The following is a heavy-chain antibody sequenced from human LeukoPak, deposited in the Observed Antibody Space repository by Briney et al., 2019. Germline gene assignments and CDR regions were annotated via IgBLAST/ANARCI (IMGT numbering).Heavy chain of an antibody. CDR2: IWYDGSNK. J-gene: IGHJ4*02. CDR1: GFTFSSYG. D-gene: IGHD2-15*01. CDR3: ARGVDIVVVVAATNFDY. V-gene: IGHV3-33*01. Sequence: GGSLRLSCAASGFTFSSYGMHWVRQAPGKGLEWVAVIWYDGSNKYYADSVKGRFTISRDNSKNTLYLQMNSLRAEDTAVYYCARGVDIVVVVAATNFDYWGQGTLVTVSS.